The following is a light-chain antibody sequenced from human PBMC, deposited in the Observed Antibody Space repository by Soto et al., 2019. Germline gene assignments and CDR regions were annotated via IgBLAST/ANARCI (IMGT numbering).Light chain of an antibody. CDR1: QSVSSY. J-gene: IGKJ2*01. CDR2: DAS. V-gene: IGKV3-11*01. Sequence: EIVLTQSPATLSLSPGERATLSCRASQSVSSYLAWYQQKPGQAPRLLIYDASNRATGIPARFSGSGSGTDFTLTIISLEPDDFAVYYCQQRSNWPPLYTFGQGTKLELK. CDR3: QQRSNWPPLYT.